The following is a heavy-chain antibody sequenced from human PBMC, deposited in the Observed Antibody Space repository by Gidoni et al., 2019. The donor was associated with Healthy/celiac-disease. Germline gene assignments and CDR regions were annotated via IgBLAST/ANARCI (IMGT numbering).Heavy chain of an antibody. V-gene: IGHV4-59*01. CDR1: GGSISSYY. CDR3: ARGTPGYPSYYFDY. CDR2: IYYRGST. J-gene: IGHJ4*02. Sequence: QVQLQESGPGLVKPSETLSLTCTVSGGSISSYYWSWIRQPPGKGLEWIGYIYYRGSTNYNPSLKSRVTISVDTSKNQFSLKLSSVTAADTAVYYCARGTPGYPSYYFDYWGQGTLVTVSS. D-gene: IGHD3-9*01.